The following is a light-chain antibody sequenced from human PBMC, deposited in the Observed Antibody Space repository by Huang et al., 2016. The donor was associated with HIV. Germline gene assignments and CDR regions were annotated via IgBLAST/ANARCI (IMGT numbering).Light chain of an antibody. CDR1: PSVGSN. CDR2: ASS. CDR3: QQHNSWPRT. J-gene: IGKJ1*01. V-gene: IGKV3-15*01. Sequence: EIVMTQSPATLSVSPGERATLSCRASPSVGSNFAWYQQRRGQAPRLLIYASSTRATGIPARFSGSGSGTEFTLTVSSLQSEDFAVYYCQQHNSWPRTFGQGTRV.